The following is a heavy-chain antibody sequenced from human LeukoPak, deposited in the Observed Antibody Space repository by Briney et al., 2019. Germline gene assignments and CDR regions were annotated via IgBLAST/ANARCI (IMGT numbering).Heavy chain of an antibody. V-gene: IGHV1-69*01. D-gene: IGHD3-10*01. CDR2: IIPIFGTA. CDR3: ARAITMVRGVIIWGYYFDY. J-gene: IGHJ4*02. Sequence: SVKVSCKASGGTFSSYAISWVRQAPGQGLEWMGGIIPIFGTANYAQKFQGRVTITADESTSTAYMELSSLRAEDTAVYYCARAITMVRGVIIWGYYFDYWGQGTLVTVSS. CDR1: GGTFSSYA.